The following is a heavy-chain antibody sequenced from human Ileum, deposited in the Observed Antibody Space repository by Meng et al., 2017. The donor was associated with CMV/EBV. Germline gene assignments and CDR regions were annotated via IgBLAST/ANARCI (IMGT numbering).Heavy chain of an antibody. CDR3: AYCWFLDS. D-gene: IGHD2-8*02. Sequence: AHVHQSVPGLVKPSQTLALTCAISGDSVSTNTVVLHLLMQSPSRCLDSRARTDYRAKCDYDYAATVSSLIILNPGTSNIRYSLQLNSGTPEYTALYYWAYCWFLDSWGQGTLVTVSS. CDR1: GDSVSTNTVV. J-gene: IGHJ4*02. CDR2: TDYRAKCDY. V-gene: IGHV6-1*01.